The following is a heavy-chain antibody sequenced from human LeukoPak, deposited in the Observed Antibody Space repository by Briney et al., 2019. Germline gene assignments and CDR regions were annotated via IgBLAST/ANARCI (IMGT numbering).Heavy chain of an antibody. CDR2: FDTEDGET. Sequence: ASVKVTFNVSGYTLTELSMHRVRQAHGTGHELMGGFDTEDGETIYAQKFQRRVTMTEDTSTDTAYMELSSLRSEDTAAYYCATERTDIVATAYDYWGQGTLVTVSS. D-gene: IGHD5-12*01. J-gene: IGHJ4*02. CDR1: GYTLTELS. V-gene: IGHV1-24*01. CDR3: ATERTDIVATAYDY.